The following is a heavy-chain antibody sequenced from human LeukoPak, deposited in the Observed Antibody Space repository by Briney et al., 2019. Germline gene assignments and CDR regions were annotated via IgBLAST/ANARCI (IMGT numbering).Heavy chain of an antibody. Sequence: SETLSLTCTVSGGLISRIKCYWSWIRQSPVKGLEWLGHIYHTGTTLYSPHLNNRLTISADSSRNQFSLTLNSVSAADTAVYYCASVSVWELATHPGGSFDFWGRGILVTVSS. CDR1: GGLISRIKCY. CDR2: IYHTGTT. CDR3: ASVSVWELATHPGGSFDF. J-gene: IGHJ4*02. D-gene: IGHD1-26*01. V-gene: IGHV4-30-4*01.